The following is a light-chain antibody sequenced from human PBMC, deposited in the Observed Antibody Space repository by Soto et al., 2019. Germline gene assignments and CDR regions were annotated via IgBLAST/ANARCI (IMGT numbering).Light chain of an antibody. J-gene: IGKJ3*01. Sequence: EIVLTQSPATLSLSPGERATLSWRASRSVSNYLAWYQQKPGQAPRLLIYDASNRATGIPARFSGSGSGTYFPLTISSLEPDDFAIYYCQQRATWPPGFTFGPGTKVDIK. CDR3: QQRATWPPGFT. V-gene: IGKV3-11*01. CDR1: RSVSNY. CDR2: DAS.